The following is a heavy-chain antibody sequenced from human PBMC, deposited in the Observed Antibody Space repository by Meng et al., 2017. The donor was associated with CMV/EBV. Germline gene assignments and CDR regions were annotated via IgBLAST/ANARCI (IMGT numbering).Heavy chain of an antibody. D-gene: IGHD2-2*01. Sequence: GESLKISCAASGFTFSSYSMNWVRQAPGKGLEWVSSISSSSSYIYYADSVKGRFTISRDNAKNSLYLQMNSPRAEDTAVYYCARGPYCSSTSCTYYFDYWGQGTLVTVSS. J-gene: IGHJ4*02. CDR1: GFTFSSYS. CDR2: ISSSSSYI. V-gene: IGHV3-21*01. CDR3: ARGPYCSSTSCTYYFDY.